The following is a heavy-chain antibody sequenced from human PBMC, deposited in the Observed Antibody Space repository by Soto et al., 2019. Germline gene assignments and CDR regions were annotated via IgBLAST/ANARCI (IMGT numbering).Heavy chain of an antibody. CDR2: FDPEDGET. V-gene: IGHV1-24*01. J-gene: IGHJ5*02. CDR3: ATWRYCTNGVCYNKPLNWFDP. D-gene: IGHD2-8*01. Sequence: ASVKVSCKVSGYTLTELSMHWVRQAPGKGLEWMGGFDPEDGETIYAQKFQGRVTMTEDTSTDTAYMELSSLRSEDTAVYYCATWRYCTNGVCYNKPLNWFDPWGQGTLVTVSS. CDR1: GYTLTELS.